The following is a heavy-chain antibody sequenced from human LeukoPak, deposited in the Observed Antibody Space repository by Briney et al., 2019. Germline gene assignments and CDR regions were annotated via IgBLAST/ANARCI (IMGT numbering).Heavy chain of an antibody. D-gene: IGHD3-22*01. J-gene: IGHJ4*02. CDR3: ARGERWLAYYFDY. CDR2: IRYDGSNK. Sequence: GGSLRLSCAASGFTFSSYGMHWVRQAPGKGLEWVAFIRYDGSNKYYADSVKGRFTISRDNSKNTLYLQMNSLRAEDTAVYYCARGERWLAYYFDYWGQGTLVTVSS. V-gene: IGHV3-30*02. CDR1: GFTFSSYG.